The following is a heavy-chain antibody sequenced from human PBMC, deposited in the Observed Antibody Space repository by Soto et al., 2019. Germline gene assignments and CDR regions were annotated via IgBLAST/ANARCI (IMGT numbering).Heavy chain of an antibody. CDR2: INPNGGST. CDR1: GYIFTNFY. CDR3: TRGLASGDY. J-gene: IGHJ4*02. D-gene: IGHD6-6*01. V-gene: IGHV1-46*03. Sequence: QVQLVQPGAEVKKPGASVKFSCKASGYIFTNFYIHWVRQAPGQGLEWIGIINPNGGSTNYAQNFQGSVTMTRYTSTSTVYMDLSSLRSEDTAVYYCTRGLASGDYWGQGTLITVSS.